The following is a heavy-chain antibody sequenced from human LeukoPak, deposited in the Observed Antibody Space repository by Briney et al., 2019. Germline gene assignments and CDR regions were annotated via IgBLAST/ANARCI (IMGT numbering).Heavy chain of an antibody. CDR1: GVSIKNYY. J-gene: IGHJ4*02. CDR2: IYYSEST. D-gene: IGHD1-7*01. Sequence: SETLSLTYTVSGVSIKNYYWRWLRQPPGKGLEWIGYIYYSESTNYNPSLKSRVTILVDTSKNQFSLKLSSVNGGDRALNYYARGTLPIEGPYFDYWGQGTLVTVSS. CDR3: ARGTLPIEGPYFDY. V-gene: IGHV4-59*08.